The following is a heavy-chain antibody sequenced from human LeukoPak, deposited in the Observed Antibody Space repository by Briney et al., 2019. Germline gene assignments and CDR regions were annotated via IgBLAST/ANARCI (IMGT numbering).Heavy chain of an antibody. Sequence: ASVKVSCKASGYTFTGYYIHWVRQAPGQGLEWMGWINPNSGGTNYAQKFQGRVTMTRDTSISTAYMELSRLRSDDTAVYYCATHPRYSNGWHTAGYWGQGTLVTVSS. V-gene: IGHV1-2*02. CDR1: GYTFTGYY. J-gene: IGHJ4*02. CDR2: INPNSGGT. CDR3: ATHPRYSNGWHTAGY. D-gene: IGHD6-19*01.